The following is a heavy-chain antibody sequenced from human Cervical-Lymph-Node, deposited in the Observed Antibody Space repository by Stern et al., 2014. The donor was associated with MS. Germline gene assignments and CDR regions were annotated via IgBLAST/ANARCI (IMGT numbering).Heavy chain of an antibody. CDR3: TRNFAGLGV. CDR2: IRPSSGNT. J-gene: IGHJ6*02. Sequence: VQLVESGAEVKKPGASGKVSCKASGYTFTSHDINWVRQATGHGLEWMGWIRPSSGNTEYAQRFQGRVSMTMDTSISTAYMELSSLTSEDTAVYYCTRNFAGLGVWGQGTTVTVSS. V-gene: IGHV1-8*01. CDR1: GYTFTSHD.